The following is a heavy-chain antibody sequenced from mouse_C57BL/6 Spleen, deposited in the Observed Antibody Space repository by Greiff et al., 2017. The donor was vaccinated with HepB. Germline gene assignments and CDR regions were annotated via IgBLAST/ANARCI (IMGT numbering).Heavy chain of an antibody. J-gene: IGHJ1*03. CDR2: ISYDGSN. V-gene: IGHV3-6*01. CDR1: GYSITSGYY. D-gene: IGHD2-4*01. Sequence: VQLKESGPGLVKPSQSLSLTCSVTGYSITSGYYWNWIRQFPGNKLEWMGYISYDGSNNYNPSLKNRISITRDTSKNQFFLKLNSVTTEDTATYYCAREGYDYDFDVWGTGTTVTVSS. CDR3: AREGYDYDFDV.